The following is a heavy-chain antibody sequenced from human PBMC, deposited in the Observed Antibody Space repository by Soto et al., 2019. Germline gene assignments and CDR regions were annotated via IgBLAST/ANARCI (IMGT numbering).Heavy chain of an antibody. CDR3: ARGDAFWSGYSKYYFDY. Sequence: ASVKVSCKASGYTFTSYYMHWVRQAPGQGLEWTGIINPSGGSTSYAQKFQGRVTMTRDTSTSTVYMELSSLRSEDTAVYYCARGDAFWSGYSKYYFDYWGQGTLVTVSS. CDR2: INPSGGST. V-gene: IGHV1-46*01. CDR1: GYTFTSYY. D-gene: IGHD3-3*01. J-gene: IGHJ4*02.